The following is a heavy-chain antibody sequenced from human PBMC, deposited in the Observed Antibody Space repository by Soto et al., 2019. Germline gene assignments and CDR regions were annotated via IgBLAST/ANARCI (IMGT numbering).Heavy chain of an antibody. Sequence: SETLSLTCTVSGGSISSYYWSWIRQPPGKGLEWIGYIYYSGSTNYNPSLKSRVTISVDTSKNQFSLKLSSVTAADTAVYYCARRLGLAYYYYMDVWGKGTTVTVSS. CDR1: GGSISSYY. J-gene: IGHJ6*03. V-gene: IGHV4-59*08. CDR3: ARRLGLAYYYYMDV. CDR2: IYYSGST. D-gene: IGHD3-9*01.